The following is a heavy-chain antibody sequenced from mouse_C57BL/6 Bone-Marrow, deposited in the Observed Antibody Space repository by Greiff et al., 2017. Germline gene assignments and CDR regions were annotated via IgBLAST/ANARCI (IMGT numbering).Heavy chain of an antibody. V-gene: IGHV1-42*01. J-gene: IGHJ2*01. CDR3: ARGPYGKDY. CDR1: GYSFTGYY. D-gene: IGHD2-1*01. Sequence: VQLQQSGPELVKPGASVKISCKASGYSFTGYYMNWVKQSPEKSLEWIGEINPSTGGTTYNQKFKAKATLTVDKSSSTAYMQLKSLTSEDSAVYYCARGPYGKDYWGQGTTLTVSS. CDR2: INPSTGGT.